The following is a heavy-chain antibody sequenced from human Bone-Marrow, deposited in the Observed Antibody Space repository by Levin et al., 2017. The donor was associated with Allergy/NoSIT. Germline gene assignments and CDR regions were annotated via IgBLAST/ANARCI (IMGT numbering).Heavy chain of an antibody. CDR2: INHSGST. D-gene: IGHD6-13*01. Sequence: SQTLSLTCAVYGGSFSGYYWSWIRQPPGKGLEWIGEINHSGSTNYNPSLKSRVTISVDTSKNQFSLKLSSVTAADTAVYYCARGGSSRRYGYFDYWGQGTLVTVSS. V-gene: IGHV4-34*01. CDR1: GGSFSGYY. CDR3: ARGGSSRRYGYFDY. J-gene: IGHJ4*02.